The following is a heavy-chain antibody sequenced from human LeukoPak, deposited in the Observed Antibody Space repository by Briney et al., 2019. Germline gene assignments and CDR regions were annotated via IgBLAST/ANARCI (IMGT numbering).Heavy chain of an antibody. Sequence: ASVKVSCKASGYTFTGYYMHWVRQAPGQGLEWMGWINPNSGGTNYAQKFQGRVTMTRDTSISTAYMELSRLRSDDTAVYYCARDQFTVADNWFDPWGQGTLVTVSS. CDR3: ARDQFTVADNWFDP. V-gene: IGHV1-2*02. J-gene: IGHJ5*02. D-gene: IGHD2-15*01. CDR2: INPNSGGT. CDR1: GYTFTGYY.